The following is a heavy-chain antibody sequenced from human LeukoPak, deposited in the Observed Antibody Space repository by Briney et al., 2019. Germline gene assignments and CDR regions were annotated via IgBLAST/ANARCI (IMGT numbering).Heavy chain of an antibody. J-gene: IGHJ4*02. CDR3: ARVEMATITLSY. Sequence: SVKVSCKASGGAFSSYAISWVRQAPGQGLEWMGGIIPIFGTANYAQKFQGRVTITTDESTSTAYMELSSLRSEDTAVYYCARVEMATITLSYWGQGTLVTVSS. CDR1: GGAFSSYA. CDR2: IIPIFGTA. V-gene: IGHV1-69*05. D-gene: IGHD5-24*01.